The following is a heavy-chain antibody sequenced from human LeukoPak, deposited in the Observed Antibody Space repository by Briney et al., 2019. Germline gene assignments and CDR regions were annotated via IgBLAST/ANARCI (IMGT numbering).Heavy chain of an antibody. D-gene: IGHD6-13*01. CDR3: ARDEVPYSSSWYGYFDY. J-gene: IGHJ4*02. CDR1: GFTFSSYA. CDR2: ISYDGSNK. V-gene: IGHV3-30-3*01. Sequence: GGSLRLSCAASGFTFSSYAMHWVRQAPGKGLEGVAVISYDGSNKYYADSVKGRFTIFRDNSRNTLYLQMNSLRAEDTAVYYCARDEVPYSSSWYGYFDYWGQGTLVTVSS.